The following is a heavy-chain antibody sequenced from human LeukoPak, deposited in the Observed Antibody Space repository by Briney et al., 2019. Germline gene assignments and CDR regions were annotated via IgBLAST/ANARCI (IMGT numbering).Heavy chain of an antibody. V-gene: IGHV3-21*01. J-gene: IGHJ5*02. D-gene: IGHD3-22*01. CDR2: ITSSSSFT. CDR3: ARSVGSYYGDL. Sequence: PGRSLRLSCAASGFTFSTYTMSWVRQAPGQGLDWVASITSSSSFTYYADSVKGRFTISRDNAENSLYLQMNSLTVEDTAVYYCARSVGSYYGDLWGQGTLVTVSS. CDR1: GFTFSTYT.